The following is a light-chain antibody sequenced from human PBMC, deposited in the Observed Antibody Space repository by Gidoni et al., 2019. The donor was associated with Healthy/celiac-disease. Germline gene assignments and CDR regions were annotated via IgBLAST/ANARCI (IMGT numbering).Light chain of an antibody. Sequence: IQLTQSPSSLSASVGDRVTNTCRASQGISSYLAWYQQKPGKAPKLLIYAASTLQSGVPSRFSGSGSGTDFTLTISSLQPEDFATYYGQQLNSYPRTFGGGTKVEIK. CDR1: QGISSY. V-gene: IGKV1-9*01. J-gene: IGKJ4*01. CDR2: AAS. CDR3: QQLNSYPRT.